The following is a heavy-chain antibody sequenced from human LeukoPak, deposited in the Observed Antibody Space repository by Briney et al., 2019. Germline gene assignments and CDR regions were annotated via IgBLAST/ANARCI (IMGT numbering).Heavy chain of an antibody. CDR2: MYYSGNT. D-gene: IGHD3-10*01. CDR1: GVSVNNRTYY. V-gene: IGHV4-39*01. J-gene: IGHJ4*02. CDR3: ANSRRVPGVSIGYFDS. Sequence: SETLSLTCTVSGVSVNNRTYYWAWIRQPPGKGLEWIGSMYYSGNTYYNPSLKSRVTISVDTSKNQFSLKLSSVTAADTAVYYCANSRRVPGVSIGYFDSWGQGNLVTVSA.